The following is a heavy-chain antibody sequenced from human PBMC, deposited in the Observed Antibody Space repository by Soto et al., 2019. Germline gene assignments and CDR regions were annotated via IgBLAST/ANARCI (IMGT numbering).Heavy chain of an antibody. CDR2: INNGGGRT. CDR3: VRDDFGLGIDY. Sequence: EVQLVESGGGFVQPGQSLRLSCAASGFTFSRYWMHWVRQAPGKGLVWVSHINNGGGRTTYADSVKGRFTISRDNDKNTLYLQMNSLRGEDTAVYYCVRDDFGLGIDYWGLGTLVTVSS. J-gene: IGHJ4*02. CDR1: GFTFSRYW. D-gene: IGHD1-26*01. V-gene: IGHV3-74*01.